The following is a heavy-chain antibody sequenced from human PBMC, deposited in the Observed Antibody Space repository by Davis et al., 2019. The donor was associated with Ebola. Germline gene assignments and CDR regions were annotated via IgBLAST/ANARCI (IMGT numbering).Heavy chain of an antibody. CDR3: AGGSSYSNPFDP. D-gene: IGHD4-11*01. Sequence: SETLSLTCAVYGGSFSGYYWSWIRQPPGKGLGWIGEINHSGSTNYNPSLKSRVTISVDTSKNQFSLKLSSVTAADTAVYYCAGGSSYSNPFDPWGQGTLVTVSS. CDR2: INHSGST. V-gene: IGHV4-34*01. CDR1: GGSFSGYY. J-gene: IGHJ5*02.